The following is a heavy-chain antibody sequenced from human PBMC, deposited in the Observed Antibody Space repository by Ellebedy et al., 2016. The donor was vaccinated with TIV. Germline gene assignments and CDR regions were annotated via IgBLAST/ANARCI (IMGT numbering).Heavy chain of an antibody. D-gene: IGHD3-16*01. CDR2: ISSSGTT. J-gene: IGHJ4*02. CDR3: ARTFTERLGGGTMHWVLDY. V-gene: IGHV4-59*01. Sequence: SETLSLTCTVSGVSIANSYWSWIRQPPGKGLEWIGYISSSGTTNYSPSLKSRVTISVDTSKNQFSLKLKSVTADDTAVYYCARTFTERLGGGTMHWVLDYWGQGSLVTASS. CDR1: GVSIANSY.